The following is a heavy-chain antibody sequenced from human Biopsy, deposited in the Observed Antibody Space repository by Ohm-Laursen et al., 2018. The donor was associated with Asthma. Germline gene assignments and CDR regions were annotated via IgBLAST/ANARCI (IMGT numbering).Heavy chain of an antibody. D-gene: IGHD6-13*01. Sequence: SSVKVSCKVSGGTFSNYPFTWVRQAPGQGLEWMGRINPNSGGTNYAQKFQGRVTMTRDTSISTAYMEVSRLRSDDTAVYYCARGQKSAGDRWFDPWGQGTLVTVSS. CDR1: GGTFSNYP. J-gene: IGHJ5*02. V-gene: IGHV1-2*06. CDR2: INPNSGGT. CDR3: ARGQKSAGDRWFDP.